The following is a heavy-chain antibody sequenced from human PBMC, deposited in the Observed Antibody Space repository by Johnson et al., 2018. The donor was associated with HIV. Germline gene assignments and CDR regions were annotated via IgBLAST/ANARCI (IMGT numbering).Heavy chain of an antibody. CDR3: ARDALAAAGPI. J-gene: IGHJ3*02. CDR1: GFTFSSYA. D-gene: IGHD6-13*01. Sequence: QVQLVESGGGVVQPGRSLRLSCAASGFTFSSYAMHWVRQAPGNGLEWVAVISYDGSNKYYADSVKGRFTISRDNSKNTLYLQMNSLRAEDTAVYYCARDALAAAGPIWGQGTMVTVSS. V-gene: IGHV3-30*04. CDR2: ISYDGSNK.